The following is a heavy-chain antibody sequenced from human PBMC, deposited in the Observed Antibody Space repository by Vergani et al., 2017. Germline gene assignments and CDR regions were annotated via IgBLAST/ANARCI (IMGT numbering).Heavy chain of an antibody. V-gene: IGHV3-23*01. Sequence: EVQLLESGGGLVQPGGSLRLSCAASGFTFSSYAMRWVRQAPGKGLEWVSAISVSGGSTYYADSVKGRFTISSDNSKNTLYLQMNSLRAEDTAVYYCANDAVYSSVWYMVDYYYGMDVWGQGTTVTVSS. CDR1: GFTFSSYA. J-gene: IGHJ6*02. D-gene: IGHD6-19*01. CDR3: ANDAVYSSVWYMVDYYYGMDV. CDR2: ISVSGGST.